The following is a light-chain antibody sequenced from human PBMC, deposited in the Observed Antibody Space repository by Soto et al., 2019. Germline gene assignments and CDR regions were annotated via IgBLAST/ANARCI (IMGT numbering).Light chain of an antibody. CDR1: SGDVGGFNY. CDR2: EVS. J-gene: IGLJ1*01. Sequence: QSVLTQPASVSGSPGQSITISCTGTSGDVGGFNYVSWYQQYSGKAPKLMIYEVSSRPSGVSDRFSASKSGNTASLTISGLEAEDEADYHCSSFTTSTSLYVFGTGTKVTVL. CDR3: SSFTTSTSLYV. V-gene: IGLV2-14*01.